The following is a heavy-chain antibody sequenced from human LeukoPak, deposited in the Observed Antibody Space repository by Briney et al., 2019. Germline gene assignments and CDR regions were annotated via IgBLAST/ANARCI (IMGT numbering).Heavy chain of an antibody. CDR3: AVWAFDYYGSGSYWPEPHDYYYYGMDV. CDR2: IIPIFGTA. Sequence: SVKVSCKASGGTFTSYAISWVRQAPGQGLEWMGGIIPIFGTANYAQKFQGRVTITADKSTSTAYMELSSLRSEDTAVYYCAVWAFDYYGSGSYWPEPHDYYYYGMDVWGKGTTVTVSS. CDR1: GGTFTSYA. D-gene: IGHD3-10*01. J-gene: IGHJ6*04. V-gene: IGHV1-69*06.